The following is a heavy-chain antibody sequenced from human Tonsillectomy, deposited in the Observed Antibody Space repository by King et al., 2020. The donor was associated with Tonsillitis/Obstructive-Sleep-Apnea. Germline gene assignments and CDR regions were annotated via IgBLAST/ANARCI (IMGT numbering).Heavy chain of an antibody. D-gene: IGHD2-21*02. V-gene: IGHV3-23*04. CDR2: ISGGIGST. CDR1: GFTFNSFA. Sequence: VQLVESGGNLVQPGRSLRLSCAASGFTFNSFAMSWVRQAPGKGLEWVSAISGGIGSTYYADSVKGRFTISRDNSKNTLYLQMNSLRAEDTAVYYCAREIVVGPAFDYWGQGTLVTVSS. CDR3: AREIVVGPAFDY. J-gene: IGHJ4*02.